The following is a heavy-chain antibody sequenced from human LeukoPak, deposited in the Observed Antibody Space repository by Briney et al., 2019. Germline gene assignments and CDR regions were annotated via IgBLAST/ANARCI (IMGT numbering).Heavy chain of an antibody. V-gene: IGHV4-30-4*08. CDR1: GGSFSGYY. Sequence: SETLSLTCAVYGGSFSGYYWSWIRQPPGKGLEWIGYIYYSGSTYYNPSLKSRVTISVDTSKNQFSLKLSSVTAADTAVYYCARVSDSKGGDYWGQGTLVTVSS. J-gene: IGHJ4*02. D-gene: IGHD3-22*01. CDR3: ARVSDSKGGDY. CDR2: IYYSGST.